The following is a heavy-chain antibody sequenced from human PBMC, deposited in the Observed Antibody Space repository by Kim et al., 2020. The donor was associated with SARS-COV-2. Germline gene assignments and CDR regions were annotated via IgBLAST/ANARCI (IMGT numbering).Heavy chain of an antibody. D-gene: IGHD3-3*01. CDR3: AKDLAYYDFWSGRNFDY. Sequence: GGSLRLSCAASGFTFSSYAMSWVRQAPGKGLEWVSAISGSGGSTYYADSVKGRFTISRDNSKNTLYLQMNSLRAEDTAVYYCAKDLAYYDFWSGRNFDYWGQGTLVTVSS. CDR1: GFTFSSYA. CDR2: ISGSGGST. J-gene: IGHJ4*02. V-gene: IGHV3-23*01.